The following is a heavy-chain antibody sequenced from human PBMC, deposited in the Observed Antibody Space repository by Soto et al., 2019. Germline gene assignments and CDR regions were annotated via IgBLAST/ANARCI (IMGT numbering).Heavy chain of an antibody. Sequence: GESLKISCRTSGYRFTSYWIAWVRQMPGKGLEWMGIIFPSDSYTNYSPSFQGHVTISADKSISTAYLQWSSLKASDTAMYYCARGSSRWDYWGQGTLVTVSS. CDR1: GYRFTSYW. D-gene: IGHD6-13*01. CDR2: IFPSDSYT. V-gene: IGHV5-10-1*01. J-gene: IGHJ4*02. CDR3: ARGSSRWDY.